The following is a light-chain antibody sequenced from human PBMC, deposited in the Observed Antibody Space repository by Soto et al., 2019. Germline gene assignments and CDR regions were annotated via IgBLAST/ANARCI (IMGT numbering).Light chain of an antibody. CDR2: EVS. CDR1: SRDVGGYNY. J-gene: IGLJ1*01. V-gene: IGLV2-14*01. Sequence: QSVLTQPASVSGSPGQSITISCTGTSRDVGGYNYVSWYQQHPGKAPKIMIYEVSNRPSGVSNRFSGSKSGNTASLTISGLHAEDEADYYCSSYTSSSTLGVFGTGTKVTVL. CDR3: SSYTSSSTLGV.